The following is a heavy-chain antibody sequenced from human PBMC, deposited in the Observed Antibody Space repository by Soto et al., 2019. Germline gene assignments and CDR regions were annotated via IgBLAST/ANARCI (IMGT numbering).Heavy chain of an antibody. D-gene: IGHD2-15*01. CDR1: VYTFTSYA. J-gene: IGHJ4*02. Sequence: GASVKVSCKASVYTFTSYAMHWVRQAPGQRLEWMGWINAGNGNTKYSQKFQGRVTITRDTSASTAYMELSSLRSEDTAVYYCARVSALLLDSFDYWGQGTLVTVSS. CDR3: ARVSALLLDSFDY. V-gene: IGHV1-3*01. CDR2: INAGNGNT.